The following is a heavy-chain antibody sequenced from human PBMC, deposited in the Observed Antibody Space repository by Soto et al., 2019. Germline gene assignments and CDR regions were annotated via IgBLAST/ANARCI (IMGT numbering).Heavy chain of an antibody. CDR2: LDPNTGRT. J-gene: IGHJ4*02. CDR3: ARLGYDSSEYPFDY. Sequence: SVKVSCRASGYTFSAYYLHWVRHAPGQGLEWMGWLDPNTGRTNYAQKFKGRVTMTSDKSFSTVYLQWSSLKASDTAMYYCARLGYDSSEYPFDYWGQGTLVTVSS. V-gene: IGHV1-2*02. CDR1: GYTFSAYY. D-gene: IGHD3-22*01.